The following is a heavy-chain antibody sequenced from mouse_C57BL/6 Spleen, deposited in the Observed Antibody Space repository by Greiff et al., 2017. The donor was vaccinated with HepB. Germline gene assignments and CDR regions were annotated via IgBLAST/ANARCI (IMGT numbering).Heavy chain of an antibody. CDR3: AREGSEIYYGNYDAMDY. Sequence: QVQLKQSGAELARPGASVKLSCKASGYTFTSYGISWVKQRTGQGLEWIGEIYPRSGNTYYNEKFKGKATLTADKSSSTAYMELRSLTSEDSAVYFCAREGSEIYYGNYDAMDYWGQGTSVTVSS. CDR1: GYTFTSYG. D-gene: IGHD2-1*01. V-gene: IGHV1-81*01. J-gene: IGHJ4*01. CDR2: IYPRSGNT.